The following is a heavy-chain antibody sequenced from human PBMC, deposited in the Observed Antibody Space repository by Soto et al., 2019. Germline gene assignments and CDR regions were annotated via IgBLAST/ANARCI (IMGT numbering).Heavy chain of an antibody. CDR2: IDPNSGGT. CDR1: GYTFTGYY. CDR3: ARDNYCSSTSCSRVRGVPHVGMDV. V-gene: IGHV1-2*04. J-gene: IGHJ6*02. D-gene: IGHD2-2*01. Sequence: ASVKVSCKASGYTFTGYYMHWVRQAPGQGLEWMGWIDPNSGGTNYAQKFQGWVTMTRDTSISTAYMELSRLRSDDTAVYYCARDNYCSSTSCSRVRGVPHVGMDVWGQGTTVTVSS.